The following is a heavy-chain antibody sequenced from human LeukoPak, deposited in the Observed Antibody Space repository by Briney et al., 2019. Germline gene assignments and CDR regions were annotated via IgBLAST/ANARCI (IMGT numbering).Heavy chain of an antibody. CDR1: GFTFTDWY. CDR3: VKSAGRNGGN. CDR2: ISSSISDT. V-gene: IGHV3-11*06. Sequence: GGSLRLSCAASGFTFTDWYMSWIRQAPGKGLQWLSYISSSISDTSYADSVRGRFPISRDNAKKSVYLQMNSLRAEDTAIYYCVKSAGRNGGNWGQGTLVTVSS. D-gene: IGHD1-26*01. J-gene: IGHJ4*02.